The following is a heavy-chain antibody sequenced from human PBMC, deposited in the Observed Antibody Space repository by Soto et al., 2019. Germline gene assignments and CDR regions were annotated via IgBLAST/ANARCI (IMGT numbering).Heavy chain of an antibody. CDR1: GYTFTSYG. D-gene: IGHD2-15*01. V-gene: IGHV1-18*01. Sequence: GASVQVSCKASGYTFTSYGISWVRQAPGQGLEWMGWISAYNGNTNYAQKHQGRASMTTATPTGTAYMALRSLRSDDTAVYYCARALPPDNVVVLAATWFWLDPWSQGTQVTVVS. J-gene: IGHJ5*02. CDR3: ARALPPDNVVVLAATWFWLDP. CDR2: ISAYNGNT.